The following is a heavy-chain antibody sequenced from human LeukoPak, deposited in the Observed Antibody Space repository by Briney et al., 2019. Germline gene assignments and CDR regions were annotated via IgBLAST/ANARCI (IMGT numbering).Heavy chain of an antibody. D-gene: IGHD3-3*01. CDR2: ISGSGGST. CDR3: ANDYDCWSCYFDY. V-gene: IGHV3-23*01. J-gene: IGHJ4*02. CDR1: GFTFSSYA. Sequence: PGGSLRLSCAASGFTFSSYAMSWVRQAPGKGLEWVSAISGSGGSTYYADSVKGRFTISRDNSKNTLYLQMNSLRSEDTAVYYCANDYDCWSCYFDYWGQGTLVTVSS.